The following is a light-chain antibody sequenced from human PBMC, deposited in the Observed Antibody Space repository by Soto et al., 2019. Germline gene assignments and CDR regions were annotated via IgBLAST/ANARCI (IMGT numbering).Light chain of an antibody. CDR2: GAS. CDR1: QSVSSSY. CDR3: QQYGSSLFT. V-gene: IGKV3-20*01. J-gene: IGKJ3*01. Sequence: EIVLTQSPGTLSLSPGERATLSCRASQSVSSSYLAWYQQKPGQAPRLLIYGASSRATGIPDRFSGSGSGTDFAITISGLEPEDFAVYYCQQYGSSLFTFGPGTKVDIK.